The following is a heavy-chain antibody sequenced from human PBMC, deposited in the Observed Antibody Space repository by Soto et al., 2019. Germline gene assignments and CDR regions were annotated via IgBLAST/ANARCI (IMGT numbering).Heavy chain of an antibody. CDR1: GGSISSGDYY. CDR3: ARDIQYSGYDYYYYYGMDV. D-gene: IGHD5-12*01. Sequence: TLSLTCTVSGGSISSGDYYWSWIRQPPGKGLEWIGYIYYSGSTYYNPSLKSRVTISVDTSKNQFSLKLSSVTAADTAVYYCARDIQYSGYDYYYYYGMDVWGQGTTVTVSS. V-gene: IGHV4-30-4*01. CDR2: IYYSGST. J-gene: IGHJ6*02.